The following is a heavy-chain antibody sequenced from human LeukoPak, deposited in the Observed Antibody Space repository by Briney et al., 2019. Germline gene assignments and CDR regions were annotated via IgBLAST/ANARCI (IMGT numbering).Heavy chain of an antibody. D-gene: IGHD3-10*01. CDR3: ARVPPLLWFGDAVAAFDI. V-gene: IGHV4-59*01. Sequence: SETLSLTCTVSGGSISSYYWSWIRQPPGKGLEWIGYIYYSGSTNYNPSLKSRVTISVDTSKNQFSLKLSSVTAADTAVYYCARVPPLLWFGDAVAAFDIWGQGTMVTVSS. CDR2: IYYSGST. CDR1: GGSISSYY. J-gene: IGHJ3*02.